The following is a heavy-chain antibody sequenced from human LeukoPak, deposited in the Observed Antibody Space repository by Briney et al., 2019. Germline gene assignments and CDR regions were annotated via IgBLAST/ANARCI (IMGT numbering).Heavy chain of an antibody. Sequence: GGSLRLSCAASGFTFSSYAMSWVRQAPGKGLEWVSLIYSGGSTYYADSVKGRFTISRDNSKNTLYLQMNSLRAEDTAVYYCASRDKGYYYGMDVWGQGTTVTVSS. J-gene: IGHJ6*02. CDR1: GFTFSSYA. CDR2: IYSGGST. CDR3: ASRDKGYYYGMDV. V-gene: IGHV3-66*01. D-gene: IGHD5-24*01.